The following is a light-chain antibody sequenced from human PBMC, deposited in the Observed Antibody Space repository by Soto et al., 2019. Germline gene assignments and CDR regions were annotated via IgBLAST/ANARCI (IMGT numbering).Light chain of an antibody. J-gene: IGKJ1*01. CDR3: QQSYSTPRT. CDR2: AAS. Sequence: DIQMTQSPSSRSASVGDRVTITCRASQSIRSSLNWYQQKPGKAPNLLIYAASSLQSGVPPRFSGSGSGTDFTLTISSLQPEDFATYYCQQSYSTPRTFGQGTKVEIK. V-gene: IGKV1-39*01. CDR1: QSIRSS.